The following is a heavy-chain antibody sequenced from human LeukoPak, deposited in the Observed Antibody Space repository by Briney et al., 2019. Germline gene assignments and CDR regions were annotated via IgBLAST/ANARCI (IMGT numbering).Heavy chain of an antibody. J-gene: IGHJ4*02. D-gene: IGHD2-2*01. CDR3: ARVDASYCSSTSCYAALDY. CDR2: INPNSGGT. V-gene: IGHV1-2*02. Sequence: ASVKVSCKASGYTFTGYYMHWVRQAPGQGLEWMGWINPNSGGTNYAQKFQGRVTMTRDTSISTAYMELSRLRSDDTAVYYCARVDASYCSSTSCYAALDYWGQGTLVTVSS. CDR1: GYTFTGYY.